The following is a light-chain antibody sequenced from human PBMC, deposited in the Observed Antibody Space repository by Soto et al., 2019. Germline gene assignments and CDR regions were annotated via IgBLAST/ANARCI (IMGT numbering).Light chain of an antibody. CDR2: RNN. V-gene: IGLV1-47*01. CDR3: AAWDDSLSGVI. Sequence: QAVLTQPPSASETPGQTVSISCSGSSSNIGSNYVYWYHQLPGTAPKLLIYRNNQRPSGVPDRFSGSESGTSASLAISGLRSEDEADYYCAAWDDSLSGVIFGGGTKLTVL. J-gene: IGLJ2*01. CDR1: SSNIGSNY.